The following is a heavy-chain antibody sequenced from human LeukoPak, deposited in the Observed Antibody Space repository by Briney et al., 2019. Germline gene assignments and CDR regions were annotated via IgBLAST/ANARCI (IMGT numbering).Heavy chain of an antibody. CDR2: IKQDGSEK. Sequence: GGSLRLSCAASGFTFSSYWMSWVRQAPGKGLEWVANIKQDGSEKYYVDSVKGRFTISRDNAKNSLYLQMNSLRAEDTAVYYCARDYAMSSGSYYPYGYWGQGTLVTVSS. J-gene: IGHJ4*02. CDR3: ARDYAMSSGSYYPYGY. V-gene: IGHV3-7*01. D-gene: IGHD3-10*01. CDR1: GFTFSSYW.